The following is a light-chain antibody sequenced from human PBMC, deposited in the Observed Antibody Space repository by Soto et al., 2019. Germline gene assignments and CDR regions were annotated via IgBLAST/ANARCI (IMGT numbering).Light chain of an antibody. CDR2: RDN. CDR1: SSNSGSNY. J-gene: IGLJ3*02. V-gene: IGLV1-47*01. CDR3: AAWDDSLFWV. Sequence: QSVLTQPPSASGTPGQGVTISCSGSSSNSGSNYVYWYQQFPGTAPKLLIYRDNQRPSGVPDRFSGSKSGTSASLAISGLRSEDEADYYCAAWDDSLFWVFGGGTKLTVL.